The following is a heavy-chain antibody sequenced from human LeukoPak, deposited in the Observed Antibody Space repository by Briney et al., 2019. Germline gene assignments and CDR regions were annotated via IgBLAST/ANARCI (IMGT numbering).Heavy chain of an antibody. Sequence: SETLSLTCTVSGGSISSGGYYWSWIRQPPGKGLEWIGYIYHSGGTYYNPSLKSRVTISVDRSKNQFSLKLSSVTAADTAVYYCATRIMITFGGVIAVDAFDIWGQGTMVTVSS. D-gene: IGHD3-16*02. J-gene: IGHJ3*02. CDR1: GGSISSGGYY. CDR2: IYHSGGT. V-gene: IGHV4-30-2*01. CDR3: ATRIMITFGGVIAVDAFDI.